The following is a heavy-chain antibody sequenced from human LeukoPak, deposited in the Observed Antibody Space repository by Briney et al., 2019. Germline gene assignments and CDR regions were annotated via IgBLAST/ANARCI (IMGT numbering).Heavy chain of an antibody. J-gene: IGHJ2*01. V-gene: IGHV1-46*01. CDR1: GYTFTSYY. CDR3: ARANSYYYDSSGYRGWYFDL. D-gene: IGHD3-22*01. Sequence: ASVTVSCKASGYTFTSYYMHWVRQPPGQGLEWMGIINPSYGSTSYAQKFQGRVTMTRDTSTSTVYMELSSLRSEDTAVYYCARANSYYYDSSGYRGWYFDLWGGGTLVTVSS. CDR2: INPSYGST.